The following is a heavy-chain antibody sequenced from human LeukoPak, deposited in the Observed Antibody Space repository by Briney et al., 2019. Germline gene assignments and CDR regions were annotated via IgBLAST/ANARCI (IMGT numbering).Heavy chain of an antibody. Sequence: SVKVSCKASGGTFSSYAISWVRQAPGQGLEWMGGIIPIFGTANYAQKFQGRVTITADESTSTAYMELSSLRSEDTAVYYCATLNYDYVWGSYRYYFDYWGQGTLVTVSS. J-gene: IGHJ4*02. V-gene: IGHV1-69*01. CDR2: IIPIFGTA. D-gene: IGHD3-16*02. CDR3: ATLNYDYVWGSYRYYFDY. CDR1: GGTFSSYA.